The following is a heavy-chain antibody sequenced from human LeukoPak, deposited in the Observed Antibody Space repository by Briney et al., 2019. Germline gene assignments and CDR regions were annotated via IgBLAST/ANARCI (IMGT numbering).Heavy chain of an antibody. J-gene: IGHJ4*02. Sequence: GGSLRLSCAASGSTFSSFEMNWVRQAPGKGLEWVSYISHSANTIYYADSVKGRFTISRDNAKNSLYLQMNSLRAEDTAVYYCARETDSSPLGYWGQGTLVTVSS. CDR1: GSTFSSFE. CDR3: ARETDSSPLGY. V-gene: IGHV3-48*03. D-gene: IGHD6-13*01. CDR2: ISHSANTI.